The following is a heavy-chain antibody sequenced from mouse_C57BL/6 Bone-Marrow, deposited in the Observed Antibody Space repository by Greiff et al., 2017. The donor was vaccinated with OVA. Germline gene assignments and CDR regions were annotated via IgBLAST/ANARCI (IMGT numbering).Heavy chain of an antibody. D-gene: IGHD1-1*01. CDR1: GFNIKDDY. CDR3: TTKIYYYGSWYYFDY. V-gene: IGHV14-4*01. Sequence: VQLQQSGAELVRPGASVKLSCTASGFNIKDDYMHWVKQRPEQGLEWIGWIDPENGDTEYASKFQGKATITADTSSNTAYLQLSILSSEDTAVYYCTTKIYYYGSWYYFDYWGQGTTLTVSS. CDR2: IDPENGDT. J-gene: IGHJ2*01.